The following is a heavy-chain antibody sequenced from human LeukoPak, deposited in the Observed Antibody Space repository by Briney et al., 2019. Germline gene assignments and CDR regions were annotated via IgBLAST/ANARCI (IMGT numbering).Heavy chain of an antibody. D-gene: IGHD2-15*01. J-gene: IGHJ4*02. Sequence: GGSLRLSCAASGFTFSRHWMYWVRQAPGKGLEWVANIKQDGSAKPYVDSVKGRFTISGDNAKNSLFLQMNGLRAEDTAVYYCARDNGWSADFWGQGTLVTVSS. V-gene: IGHV3-7*03. CDR3: ARDNGWSADF. CDR1: GFTFSRHW. CDR2: IKQDGSAK.